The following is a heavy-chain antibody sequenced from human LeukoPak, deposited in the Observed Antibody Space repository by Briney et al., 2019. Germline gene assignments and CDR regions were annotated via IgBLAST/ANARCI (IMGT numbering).Heavy chain of an antibody. V-gene: IGHV3-23*01. CDR2: IGGSGGST. CDR3: AKSTGLAVTGTCFDY. Sequence: GGSLRLSCVASGFTFRSYVMSWVRQAPGKGLEWVSAIGGSGGSTYYSDSVKGRFTISRDNSKNTLYLQMNSLRAEDTAVYYCAKSTGLAVTGTCFDYWGQGTLVTVSS. D-gene: IGHD6-19*01. J-gene: IGHJ4*02. CDR1: GFTFRSYV.